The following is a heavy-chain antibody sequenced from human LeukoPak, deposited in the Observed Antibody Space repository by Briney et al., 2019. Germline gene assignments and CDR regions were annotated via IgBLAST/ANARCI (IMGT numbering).Heavy chain of an antibody. Sequence: GGSLRLSCAASGFTFSDYYMSWIRQAPGKGLEWISYISSSGSTIYYADSVKGRFTISRDNAKNTLYLQMNSLRAEDTAVYYCVRGMRYYDSCGYYYWGQGTLVTVSS. CDR3: VRGMRYYDSCGYYY. J-gene: IGHJ4*02. CDR2: ISSSGSTI. CDR1: GFTFSDYY. D-gene: IGHD3-22*01. V-gene: IGHV3-11*04.